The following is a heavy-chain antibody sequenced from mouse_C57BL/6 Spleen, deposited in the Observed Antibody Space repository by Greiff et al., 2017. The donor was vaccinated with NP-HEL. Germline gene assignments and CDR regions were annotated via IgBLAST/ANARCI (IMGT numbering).Heavy chain of an antibody. D-gene: IGHD3-1*01. CDR1: GYTFTSYD. CDR2: IYPRDGST. Sequence: VQLQQSGPELVKPGASVKLSCKASGYTFTSYDINWVKQRPGQGLEWIGWIYPRDGSTKYNEKFKGKATLTVATSSSTAYMGLHSLTSEDSAVYFCAKEAARGYMDYWGQGTSVTVSS. J-gene: IGHJ4*01. V-gene: IGHV1-85*01. CDR3: AKEAARGYMDY.